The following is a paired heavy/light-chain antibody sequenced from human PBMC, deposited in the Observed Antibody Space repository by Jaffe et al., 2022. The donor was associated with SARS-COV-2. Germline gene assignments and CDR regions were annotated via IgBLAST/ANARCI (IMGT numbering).Heavy chain of an antibody. V-gene: IGHV3-23*01. Sequence: EVRLLESGGGLEQPGGSLRLSCAASGFTFSSYAMSWVRQAPGKGLEWVSGISGGGDSTYYVDSVKGRFTISRDNSKSALYLQMNSLRAGDTAVYYCAKADFWSGRSYFAYWGQGTLVTVSS. J-gene: IGHJ4*02. CDR2: ISGGGDST. CDR1: GFTFSSYA. D-gene: IGHD3-3*01. CDR3: AKADFWSGRSYFAY.
Light chain of an antibody. J-gene: IGKJ2*01. CDR1: QSISSY. V-gene: IGKV1-39*01. Sequence: DIQMTQSPSSLSASVGDRVTITCRASQSISSYLNWYQQKPGKAPKLLIYVASSLQSGVTSRFSGSGSGTDFTLTISSLQPEDFATYYCQQSYSTPYTFGQGTKLEIK. CDR2: VAS. CDR3: QQSYSTPYT.